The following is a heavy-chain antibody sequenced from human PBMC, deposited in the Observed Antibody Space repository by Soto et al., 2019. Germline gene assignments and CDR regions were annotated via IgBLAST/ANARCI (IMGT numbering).Heavy chain of an antibody. V-gene: IGHV3-21*01. CDR2: ISSSSSYI. CDR3: ARDSFLDPAGWFDP. Sequence: GGSLRLSCAASGFSFSNYSMNWVRQAPGKGLEWVSSISSSSSYIYYADSVKGRFTISRDNAKNSLYLQMNSLRAEDTAVYYCARDSFLDPAGWFDPWGQGILVTVSS. CDR1: GFSFSNYS. D-gene: IGHD3-3*02. J-gene: IGHJ5*02.